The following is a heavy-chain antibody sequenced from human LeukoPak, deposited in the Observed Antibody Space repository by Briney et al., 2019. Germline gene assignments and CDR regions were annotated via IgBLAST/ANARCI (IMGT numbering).Heavy chain of an antibody. CDR3: ARDGGNGENWFDP. D-gene: IGHD3-16*01. Sequence: GGSLRLSCAASGFTFSSYGMHWVRQAPGKGLEWVAVISYDGSNKYYADSVKGRFTISRDNSKNTLYLQMNSLRAEDTAVYYCARDGGNGENWFDPWGQGTLVTVSS. CDR1: GFTFSSYG. V-gene: IGHV3-30*03. CDR2: ISYDGSNK. J-gene: IGHJ5*02.